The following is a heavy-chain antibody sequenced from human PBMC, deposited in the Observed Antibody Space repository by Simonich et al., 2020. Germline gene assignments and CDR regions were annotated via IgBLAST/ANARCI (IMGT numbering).Heavy chain of an antibody. CDR2: NNPNRGGT. V-gene: IGHV1-2*02. D-gene: IGHD7-27*01. CDR3: ARGRLTGDKGAFDI. J-gene: IGHJ3*02. CDR1: GYTFTGYY. Sequence: QVQLVQSGAEVKKPGASVKVSCKASGYTFTGYYLHWVRQAPGQGLGVRGENNPNRGGTNYAQKFQGRVTMTRDTSISTAYMELSRLRSDDTAVYYCARGRLTGDKGAFDIWGQGTMVTVSS.